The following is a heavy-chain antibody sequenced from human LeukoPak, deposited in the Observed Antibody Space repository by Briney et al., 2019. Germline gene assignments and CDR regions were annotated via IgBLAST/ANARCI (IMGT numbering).Heavy chain of an antibody. D-gene: IGHD3-10*01. J-gene: IGHJ4*02. Sequence: SETLSLTCTVSGGSISSYYWSWIRQPPGKGLEWIGYIYYSGSTNYNPSLKSRVPISVDTSKNQFCLKLSSVTAADTAVYYCGGSASFVARIDYWGQGTLVTVSS. V-gene: IGHV4-59*01. CDR1: GGSISSYY. CDR3: GGSASFVARIDY. CDR2: IYYSGST.